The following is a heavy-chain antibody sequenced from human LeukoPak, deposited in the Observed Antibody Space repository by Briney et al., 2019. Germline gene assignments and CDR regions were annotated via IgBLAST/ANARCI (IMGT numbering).Heavy chain of an antibody. Sequence: SETLSLTCTVSGGSISTSYWSWIRQPPGKGLEWIGNIYYSGNTNYNPSLNSRVTISVDTSKNQFSLKLSSVTAADTAVYYCARDREHSYGRYFDYWGQGTQVTVSS. CDR2: IYYSGNT. CDR1: GGSISTSY. V-gene: IGHV4-59*01. CDR3: ARDREHSYGRYFDY. J-gene: IGHJ4*02. D-gene: IGHD5-18*01.